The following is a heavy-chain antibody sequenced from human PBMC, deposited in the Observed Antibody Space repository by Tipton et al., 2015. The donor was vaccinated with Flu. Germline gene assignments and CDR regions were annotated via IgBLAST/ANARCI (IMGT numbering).Heavy chain of an antibody. V-gene: IGHV4-34*01. CDR2: INHSGST. Sequence: TLSLTCAVYGGSFSGYYWNWIRQPPGKGLEWIGEINHSGSTNYNPSPKSRVTISVDTSKNQFSLKLSSVTAADTAVYYCARAMVRAYYFDYWGQGTLVTVSS. J-gene: IGHJ4*02. D-gene: IGHD3-10*01. CDR3: ARAMVRAYYFDY. CDR1: GGSFSGYY.